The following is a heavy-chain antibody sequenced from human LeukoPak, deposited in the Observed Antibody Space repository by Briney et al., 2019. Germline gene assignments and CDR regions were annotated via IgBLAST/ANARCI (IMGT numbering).Heavy chain of an antibody. CDR2: IYHSGST. CDR3: ARVGDYALKD. CDR1: GGSISSGGYS. J-gene: IGHJ4*02. Sequence: SETLSLTCAVSGGSISSGGYSWSWIRQPPGKGLEWIGYIYHSGSTYYNPSLKSRVTMSVDTSKNQFSLKLSSLTAADTAVYYCARVGDYALKDWGQGTLVTVSS. D-gene: IGHD3-16*01. V-gene: IGHV4-30-2*01.